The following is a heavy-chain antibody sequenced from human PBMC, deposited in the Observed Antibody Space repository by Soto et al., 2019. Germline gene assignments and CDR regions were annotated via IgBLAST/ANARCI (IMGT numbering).Heavy chain of an antibody. J-gene: IGHJ4*02. CDR3: AIDNASPGGDYFDS. CDR2: ISTGGAYM. CDR1: GFTFRNYN. D-gene: IGHD2-2*01. V-gene: IGHV3-21*06. Sequence: EVQLVESGGGLVKAGGSLRLFCTASGFTFRNYNMNWVRQAPGKGLEWVSSISTGGAYMFYADTVKGRVTISRDNAQNSLFRQIDSPRAEDAAAYYCAIDNASPGGDYFDSWGQVTLVTVSS.